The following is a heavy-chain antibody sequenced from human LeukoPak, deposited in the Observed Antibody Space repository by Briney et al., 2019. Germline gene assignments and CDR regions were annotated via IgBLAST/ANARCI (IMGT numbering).Heavy chain of an antibody. CDR3: ARQRGYHCDY. Sequence: AETLSLTWTVSGDSITSRSNYWGWFRQPPGKGLEWIVTISDGGRTFYNPSLQNRVTLSLDSSKNHFALTLKSLTDADTADYYCARQRGYHCDYWGQGTLVSISS. V-gene: IGHV4-39*01. CDR1: GDSITSRSNY. D-gene: IGHD3-10*01. CDR2: ISDGGRT. J-gene: IGHJ4*02.